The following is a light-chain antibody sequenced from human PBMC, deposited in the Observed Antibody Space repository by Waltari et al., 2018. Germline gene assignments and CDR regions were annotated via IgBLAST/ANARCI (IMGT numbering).Light chain of an antibody. V-gene: IGKV3-20*01. CDR1: QTLSSTY. CDR3: HQYGNSAPFT. Sequence: EIVLTQSPGTLSLSPGERATLSCRASQTLSSTYLAWYQQKPGQAPRLLIYETSTSATGIPDRFSGSVSGTDFTLTISRLEPEDLAVYYCHQYGNSAPFTFGPGTKVDIK. CDR2: ETS. J-gene: IGKJ3*01.